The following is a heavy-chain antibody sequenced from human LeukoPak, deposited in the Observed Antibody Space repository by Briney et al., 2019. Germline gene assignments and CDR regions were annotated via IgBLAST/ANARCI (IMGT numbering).Heavy chain of an antibody. CDR1: GFTFDDYA. Sequence: QTGGSLRLSCAASGFTFDDYAMHWVRQAPGKGLEWVSGISWNSGSIGYADSVKGRFTISRDNAKNTLYLQMNSLRAEDTAVYYCARAVAGTTKESWFDPWGQGTLVTVSS. V-gene: IGHV3-9*01. D-gene: IGHD6-19*01. CDR3: ARAVAGTTKESWFDP. CDR2: ISWNSGSI. J-gene: IGHJ5*02.